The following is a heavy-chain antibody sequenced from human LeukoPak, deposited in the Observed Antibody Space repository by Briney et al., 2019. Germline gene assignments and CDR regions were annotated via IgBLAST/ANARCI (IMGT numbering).Heavy chain of an antibody. CDR1: GGSISSYY. CDR2: IYSSGST. D-gene: IGHD5-24*01. CDR3: ARDDGSRGYNWVDP. V-gene: IGHV4-4*07. J-gene: IGHJ5*02. Sequence: PSETLSLTCTVSGGSISSYYWSWIRQPAGKGLEWIGRIYSSGSTNYNPSLKSRVTMSVDTPKNQFSLKLSSVTAADTAVYYCARDDGSRGYNWVDPWGQGTLVTVSS.